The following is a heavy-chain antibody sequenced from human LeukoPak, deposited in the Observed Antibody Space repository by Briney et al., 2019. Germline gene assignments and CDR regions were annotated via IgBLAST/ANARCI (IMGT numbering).Heavy chain of an antibody. CDR3: ARVSTPNYDILTGYPFYGMDV. CDR1: GFTFSSYA. V-gene: IGHV3-30-3*01. J-gene: IGHJ6*02. Sequence: PGRSLRLSCAASGFTFSSYAMHWVRQAPGKGLEWVAVISYDGSNKYYADCVKGRFTISRDNSKNTLYLQMNSLRAEDTAVYYCARVSTPNYDILTGYPFYGMDVWGQGTTVTVSS. CDR2: ISYDGSNK. D-gene: IGHD3-9*01.